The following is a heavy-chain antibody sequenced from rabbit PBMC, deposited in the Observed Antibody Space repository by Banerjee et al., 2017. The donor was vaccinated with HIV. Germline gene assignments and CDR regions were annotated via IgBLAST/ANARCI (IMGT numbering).Heavy chain of an antibody. D-gene: IGHD8-1*01. J-gene: IGHJ4*01. CDR2: IYPGWGST. CDR1: GFSFSSDYD. CDR3: ARADRSYDYFNL. V-gene: IGHV1S40*01. Sequence: QSLEESGGDLVKPEGSLTLTCTASGFSFSSDYDMCWVRQAPGKGLEWIACIYPGWGSTYYATWAKGRFTISKTSSTTATLQMTSLTAADTATYFCARADRSYDYFNLWGPGTLVTVS.